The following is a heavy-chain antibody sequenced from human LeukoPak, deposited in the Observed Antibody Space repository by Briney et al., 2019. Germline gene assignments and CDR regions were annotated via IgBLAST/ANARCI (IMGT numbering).Heavy chain of an antibody. CDR1: GSSLSSAYW. CDR2: VSYSGTT. V-gene: IGHV4-4*02. CDR3: AKETDYSHPNWFDP. J-gene: IGHJ5*02. D-gene: IGHD4-11*01. Sequence: SETLSLTCAVSGSSLSSAYWWSWVRQSPGMGLEWIGQVSYSGTTKYTASLRSRLFISVDRSKNQFSLEMNSMTAADTAVYFCAKETDYSHPNWFDPWGQGILVTVSS.